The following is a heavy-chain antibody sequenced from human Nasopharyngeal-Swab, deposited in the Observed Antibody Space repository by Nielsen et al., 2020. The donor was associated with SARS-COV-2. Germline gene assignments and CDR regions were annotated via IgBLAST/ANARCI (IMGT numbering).Heavy chain of an antibody. Sequence: GGSLRLSCVASGFTFRDYWMSWVRQAPAKGLEWVASIKQDGSEKSYVDSVKGRFTISRDNAKNSLFLQMDSLRTEDTAFYYCARVGGRTSPMSSWGQGTLVTVSS. J-gene: IGHJ4*02. D-gene: IGHD3-10*01. V-gene: IGHV3-7*01. CDR1: GFTFRDYW. CDR2: IKQDGSEK. CDR3: ARVGGRTSPMSS.